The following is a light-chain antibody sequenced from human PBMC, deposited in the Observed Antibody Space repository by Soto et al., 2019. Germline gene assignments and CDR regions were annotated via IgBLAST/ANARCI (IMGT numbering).Light chain of an antibody. CDR2: DVS. CDR3: SSYTSNSTLV. J-gene: IGLJ1*01. Sequence: QSALTQPASVSGSPGQSITISCTGTSRDVGGYNYVSWYQQHPGKAPKLMINDVSNRPSGVSNRFSGSKSGNTASLTISGLQAEDEADYYCSSYTSNSTLVFGTGTKVTVL. CDR1: SRDVGGYNY. V-gene: IGLV2-14*01.